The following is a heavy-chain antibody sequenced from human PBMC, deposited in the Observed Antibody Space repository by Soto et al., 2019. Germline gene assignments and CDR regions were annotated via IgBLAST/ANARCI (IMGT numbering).Heavy chain of an antibody. D-gene: IGHD1-20*01. CDR1: GGSIRSSNW. J-gene: IGHJ4*02. V-gene: IGHV4-4*02. CDR3: ARDLVSKGFGY. CDR2: ISDSGST. Sequence: QVQLQESGPGLVKPSGTLSLTCAVSGGSIRSSNWWSWVRQPPGKGLEWIGEISDSGSTNYNPSLNSRVTISVDKSKNQCSLKLSSVTAADTAMYYCARDLVSKGFGYWGQGTLVTVSS.